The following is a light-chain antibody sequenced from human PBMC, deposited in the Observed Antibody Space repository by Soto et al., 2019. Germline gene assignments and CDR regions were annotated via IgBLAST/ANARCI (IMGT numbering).Light chain of an antibody. CDR2: GAS. J-gene: IGKJ1*01. V-gene: IGKV1-5*01. CDR3: QQYNSYSP. CDR1: QSISSL. Sequence: DIQMTQSPSTLSASLGDRVTLTCRASQSISSLLAWYQQKPGKAPRLLIYGASSLASGIPARFSGSGSGTAFTLTISSLQPDDFAAYYCQQYNSYSPFGQGTKVDIK.